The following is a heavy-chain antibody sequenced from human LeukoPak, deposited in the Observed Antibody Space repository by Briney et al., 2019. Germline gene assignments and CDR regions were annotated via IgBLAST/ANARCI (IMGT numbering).Heavy chain of an antibody. CDR1: GGSISSYY. CDR3: ARHDTVVVAATPAPGAFDI. D-gene: IGHD2-15*01. Sequence: PSETLSLTCTVSGGSISSYYWSWIRQPPGKGLEWIGYIYYSGSTNYNPSLKSRVTISVDTSKNQFSLKLSSVTAADTAVYYCARHDTVVVAATPAPGAFDIWGQGTMVTVSS. V-gene: IGHV4-59*08. J-gene: IGHJ3*02. CDR2: IYYSGST.